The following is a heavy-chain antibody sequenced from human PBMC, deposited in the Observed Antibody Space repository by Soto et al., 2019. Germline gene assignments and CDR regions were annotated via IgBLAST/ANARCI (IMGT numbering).Heavy chain of an antibody. J-gene: IGHJ4*02. CDR2: IWYDGSNK. V-gene: IGHV3-33*01. CDR1: GFTFSSYG. D-gene: IGHD6-13*01. CDR3: ARGNEAAAELLV. Sequence: GGSLRLSCAASGFTFSSYGMHWVRQAPGKGLEWVAVIWYDGSNKYYADSVKGRFTISRDNSKNTLYLQMNSLRAEDTAVYYCARGNEAAAELLVWGQGTLVTVSS.